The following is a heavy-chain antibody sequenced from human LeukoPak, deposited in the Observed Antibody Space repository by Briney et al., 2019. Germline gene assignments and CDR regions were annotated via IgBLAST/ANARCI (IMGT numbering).Heavy chain of an antibody. CDR2: TNHSGST. J-gene: IGHJ4*02. D-gene: IGHD3-22*01. CDR1: GGSFSGYY. CDR3: ARSDSSGHYSDY. Sequence: SETLSLTCAVYGGSFSGYYWSWIRQPPGKGLEWIGETNHSGSTNYNPSLKSRVTISVDTSKNQFSLKLSSVTAADTAVYYCARSDSSGHYSDYWGQGTLVTVSS. V-gene: IGHV4-34*01.